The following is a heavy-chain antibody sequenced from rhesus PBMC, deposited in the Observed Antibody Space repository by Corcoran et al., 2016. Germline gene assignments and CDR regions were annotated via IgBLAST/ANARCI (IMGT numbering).Heavy chain of an antibody. V-gene: IGHV4-127*01. Sequence: QVQLQESGPGLVKPSETLSLTCAVPGYSISRGYGWGWLRHPPGKGLELIVHIYGVSGSPYYNPSLKSLVTVSKDTSKIHFSLKLRSLTAADTAVYYCSRESATEGTRFDVWGPGVLVTVSS. CDR2: IYGVSGSP. CDR3: SRESATEGTRFDV. J-gene: IGHJ5-1*01. CDR1: GYSISRGYG. D-gene: IGHD5-36*01.